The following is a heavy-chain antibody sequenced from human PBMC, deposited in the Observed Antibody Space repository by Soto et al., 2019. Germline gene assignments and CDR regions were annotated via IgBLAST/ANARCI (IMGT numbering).Heavy chain of an antibody. CDR3: AGHFVHSSGKVDY. CDR1: GGSISSSSYY. Sequence: QLQLQESGPGLVKPSETLSLTCTVSGGSISSSSYYWGWIRQPPGKGLEWIGSIYYSGSTYYNPSLKRQVTISFNTSRYTSSRKLSSVTAADTSVDYCAGHFVHSSGKVDYWGQGTLVTVSS. D-gene: IGHD6-19*01. V-gene: IGHV4-39*01. CDR2: IYYSGST. J-gene: IGHJ4*02.